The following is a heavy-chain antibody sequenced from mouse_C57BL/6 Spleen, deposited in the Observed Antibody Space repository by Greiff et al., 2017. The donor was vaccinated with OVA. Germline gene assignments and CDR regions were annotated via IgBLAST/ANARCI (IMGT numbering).Heavy chain of an antibody. V-gene: IGHV5-17*01. J-gene: IGHJ2*01. Sequence: EVMLVESGGGLVKPGGSLKLSCAASGFTFSDYGMHWVRQAPEKGLEWVAYISSGSSTIYYADTVKGRFTISRDNAKNTLFLQMTSLRSEDTAMYYCARQTGTLVFDYWGQGTTLTVSS. CDR1: GFTFSDYG. CDR2: ISSGSSTI. CDR3: ARQTGTLVFDY. D-gene: IGHD4-1*01.